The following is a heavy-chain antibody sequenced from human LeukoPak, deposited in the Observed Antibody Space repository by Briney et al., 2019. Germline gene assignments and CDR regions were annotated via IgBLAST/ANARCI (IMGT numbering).Heavy chain of an antibody. CDR1: GGSISSYY. CDR2: IYYSGST. CDR3: ARDRSYGGNGYFDY. V-gene: IGHV4-59*01. D-gene: IGHD4-23*01. Sequence: SETLSLTCTVSGGSISSYYWSWIRQPPGKGLEWIGYIYYSGSTNYNPSLKSRVTISVDTSKNQFSLKLSSVTAADTAVYYCARDRSYGGNGYFDYWGQGTLVTVSS. J-gene: IGHJ4*02.